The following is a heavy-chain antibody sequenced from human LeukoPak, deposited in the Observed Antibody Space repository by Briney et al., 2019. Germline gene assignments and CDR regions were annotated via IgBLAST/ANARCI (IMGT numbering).Heavy chain of an antibody. CDR1: GFTVSSNY. V-gene: IGHV3-53*01. D-gene: IGHD7-27*01. J-gene: IGHJ4*02. CDR3: ARSPPNWGFDY. CDR2: IYSGGST. Sequence: PGGSLRLSCAASGFTVSSNYMSWVRQAPGKGLEWVSVIYSGGSTYYADSVKGRFTISRDNSKNTLYLQMNSLRAEDTAVYYCARSPPNWGFDYWGQGILVTVSS.